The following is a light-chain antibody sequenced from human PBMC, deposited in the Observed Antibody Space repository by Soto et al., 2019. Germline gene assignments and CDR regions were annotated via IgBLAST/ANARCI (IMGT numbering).Light chain of an antibody. J-gene: IGLJ3*02. V-gene: IGLV1-44*01. CDR3: AAWDDSLNGPV. CDR1: SSNIGSNA. Sequence: QSVLTQPPSASGTPGQRVTISCSGSSSNIGSNAVNWDQQLPGTAPKLLMYNNNQRPSGVPDRFSGSKSGTSASLAISGLQSEDEADYYCAAWDDSLNGPVFGGGTKLTVL. CDR2: NNN.